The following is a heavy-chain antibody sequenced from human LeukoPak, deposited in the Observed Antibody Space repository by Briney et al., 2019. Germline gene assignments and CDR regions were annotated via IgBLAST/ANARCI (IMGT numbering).Heavy chain of an antibody. V-gene: IGHV3-7*01. J-gene: IGHJ4*02. CDR1: GLTFSRYW. Sequence: GGSLRLSCAASGLTFSRYWMSWVRQAPGKGLEWVANIKQDGSEKYYVDSMKGRFTISRDNAKNSLYLQMNSLRAEDTAVYYCARVKTTVTGQGFDYWGQGTLVTVSS. CDR2: IKQDGSEK. D-gene: IGHD4-17*01. CDR3: ARVKTTVTGQGFDY.